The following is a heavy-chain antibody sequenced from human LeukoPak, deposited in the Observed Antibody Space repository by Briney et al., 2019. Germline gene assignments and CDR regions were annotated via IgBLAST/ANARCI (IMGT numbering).Heavy chain of an antibody. V-gene: IGHV4-30-4*08. CDR1: GGSISSGDYY. J-gene: IGHJ4*02. CDR2: INHSGST. Sequence: SQTLSLTCTVSGGSISSGDYYWSWIRQPPGKGLEWIGEINHSGSTNYNPSLKSRVTISVDTSKNQFSLKLSSVTAADTAVYYCARAGDSSDYGDYWGQGTLVTVSS. D-gene: IGHD3-22*01. CDR3: ARAGDSSDYGDY.